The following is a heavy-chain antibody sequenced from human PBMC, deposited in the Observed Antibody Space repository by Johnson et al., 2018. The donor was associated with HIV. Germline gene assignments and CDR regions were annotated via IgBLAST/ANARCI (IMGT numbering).Heavy chain of an antibody. J-gene: IGHJ3*02. CDR3: ARVRGLIAFDI. CDR1: GFTFSSYA. D-gene: IGHD3-22*01. Sequence: QVQLVESGGGVVQPGRSLRLSCAASGFTFSSYAMHWVRQAPGKGLEWVAVISYDGSNKYYADSVKGRFTISRDNSKNTLYLQMNSLGAEDTAVYYCARVRGLIAFDIWGLGTMVTVSS. CDR2: ISYDGSNK. V-gene: IGHV3-30-3*01.